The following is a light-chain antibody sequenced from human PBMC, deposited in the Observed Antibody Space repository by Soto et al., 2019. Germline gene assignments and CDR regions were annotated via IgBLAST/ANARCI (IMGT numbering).Light chain of an antibody. CDR3: QQTYRTPYT. CDR2: AAA. V-gene: IGKV1-39*01. Sequence: DIQVTQSPSSLPVAIGDRITITCRSSQSISVYLNWYQKKPGTPPKLLIYAAANLQGGAPSRFSDHGSRTDFTLTISSLQPEDFATYYRQQTYRTPYTLGQGNTRDI. CDR1: QSISVY. J-gene: IGKJ2*01.